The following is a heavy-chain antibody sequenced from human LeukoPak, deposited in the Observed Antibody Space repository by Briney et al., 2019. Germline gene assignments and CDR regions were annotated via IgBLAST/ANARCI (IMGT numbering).Heavy chain of an antibody. V-gene: IGHV3-7*01. CDR2: IKQDGSEK. D-gene: IGHD2-2*01. CDR1: GFTFSNAW. J-gene: IGHJ4*02. CDR3: ARSPEYCSSTSCPDYFDY. Sequence: QAGGSLRLSCAASGFTFSNAWMSWVRQAPGKGLEWVANIKQDGSEKYYVDSVKGRFTISRDNAKNSLYLQMNGLRAEDTAVYYCARSPEYCSSTSCPDYFDYWGQGTLVTVSS.